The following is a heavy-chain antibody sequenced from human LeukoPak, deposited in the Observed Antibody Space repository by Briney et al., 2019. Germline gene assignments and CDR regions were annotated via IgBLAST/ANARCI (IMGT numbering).Heavy chain of an antibody. CDR3: AKGRRTFIVVVIDAFDV. V-gene: IGHV3-23*01. CDR2: FSGSGGHA. D-gene: IGHD3-22*01. CDR1: GFNFSNYV. Sequence: GGSLRLSCAASGFNFSNYVMGWVRQAPGKGLEWVSAFSGSGGHAYHADAVEGRFSISRDTSKNTLYLQMNSLRAEDTAVYYCAKGRRTFIVVVIDAFDVWGQGTMVTVSS. J-gene: IGHJ3*01.